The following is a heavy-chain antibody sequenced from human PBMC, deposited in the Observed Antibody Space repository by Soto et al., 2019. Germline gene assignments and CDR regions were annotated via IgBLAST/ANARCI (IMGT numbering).Heavy chain of an antibody. J-gene: IGHJ6*02. CDR3: ARSGVVAATGNYYYYYGMDV. CDR2: IYPGDSDT. Sequence: RGESLKISCKGSGYSFTSYWIGWVRQMPGKGLEWMGIIYPGDSDTRYSPSFQGQVTISADKSISTAYLQWSSLKASDTAMYYCARSGVVAATGNYYYYYGMDVWGQGTTVTVSS. D-gene: IGHD2-15*01. V-gene: IGHV5-51*01. CDR1: GYSFTSYW.